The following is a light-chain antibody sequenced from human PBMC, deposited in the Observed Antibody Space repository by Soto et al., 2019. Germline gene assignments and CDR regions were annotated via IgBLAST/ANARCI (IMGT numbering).Light chain of an antibody. CDR1: LSDVGGRDF. CDR2: DVN. Sequence: QSALTQPPSASGSPGQSVTISCTGTLSDVGGRDFVSWYRQDPGKAPKLMIYDVNTRPSGVPDRFSGSRSGTSASLAISGLQSDDEAVYFCSTWDDSLNGWVFGGGTKLTVL. J-gene: IGLJ3*02. V-gene: IGLV2-8*01. CDR3: STWDDSLNGWV.